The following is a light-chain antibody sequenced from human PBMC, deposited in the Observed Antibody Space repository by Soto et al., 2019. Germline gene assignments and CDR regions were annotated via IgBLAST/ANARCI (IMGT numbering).Light chain of an antibody. V-gene: IGLV3-1*01. CDR2: KDS. CDR3: QAWDSSTGV. J-gene: IGLJ3*02. CDR1: KLGNRY. Sequence: SYELTQAPSVSVSPGQTANITCSGDKLGNRYACWYQQTPGQSPVLVIFKDSKRPSGIPERFSGSNSGNTATLTISGTQTMDEADYYCQAWDSSTGVFGGGTKLTV.